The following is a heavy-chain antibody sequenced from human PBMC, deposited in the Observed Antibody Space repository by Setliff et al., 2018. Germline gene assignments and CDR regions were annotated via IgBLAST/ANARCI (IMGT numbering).Heavy chain of an antibody. Sequence: ASVKVSCKASGYTFTSYDINWVRQATGQGLEWMGWMNPNSGNTGYAQKFQGRVTMTRNTSICTAYMELSSLRSEDTAVYYFARDAEGPYWNFPLGNWGQGTLVTVS. CDR2: MNPNSGNT. CDR3: ARDAEGPYWNFPLGN. V-gene: IGHV1-8*02. J-gene: IGHJ4*02. D-gene: IGHD1-7*01. CDR1: GYTFTSYD.